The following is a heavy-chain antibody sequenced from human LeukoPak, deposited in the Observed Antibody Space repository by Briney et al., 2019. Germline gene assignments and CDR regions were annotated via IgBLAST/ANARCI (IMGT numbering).Heavy chain of an antibody. CDR2: ISSSGRYI. CDR3: ARESGYHGSGFDP. J-gene: IGHJ5*02. Sequence: PGGSLRLSCAASGFTFSSYSMNWVRQAPGKGLEWVSSISSSGRYIYYADSVKGRFTISRDNAKNTLYLQVNSLRDEDTAVYYCARESGYHGSGFDPWGQGTLVTVPS. D-gene: IGHD3-10*01. V-gene: IGHV3-21*01. CDR1: GFTFSSYS.